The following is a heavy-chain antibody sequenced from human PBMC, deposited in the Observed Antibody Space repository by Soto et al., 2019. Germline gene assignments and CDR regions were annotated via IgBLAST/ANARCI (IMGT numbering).Heavy chain of an antibody. D-gene: IGHD2-15*01. CDR2: ISGSGGST. CDR1: GFTFSSYA. CDR3: ARRYCSGGSCYWAFDF. Sequence: PGGSLRLSCAASGFTFSSYAMSWVRQAPGKGLEWVSAISGSGGSTYYADSVKGRFTISRDNAKNSLYLQMNSLRAEDTAVYYCARRYCSGGSCYWAFDFWGQGTLVTVSS. V-gene: IGHV3-23*01. J-gene: IGHJ4*02.